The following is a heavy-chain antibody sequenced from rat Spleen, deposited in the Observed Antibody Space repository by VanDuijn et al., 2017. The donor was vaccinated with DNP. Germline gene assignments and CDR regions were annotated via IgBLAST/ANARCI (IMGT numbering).Heavy chain of an antibody. J-gene: IGHJ2*01. CDR2: ISYDGGST. Sequence: EVQLVESGGGLVQPGRSLKLSCAASGFTFSDYYMAWVRQAPTKGLEWVASISYDGGSTYYRDSVKGRITISRDNAKSSLYRQMDSLRSEDTATYYCTTARAWYVDYWGQGVMVTVSS. CDR1: GFTFSDYY. V-gene: IGHV5-20*01. CDR3: TTARAWYVDY.